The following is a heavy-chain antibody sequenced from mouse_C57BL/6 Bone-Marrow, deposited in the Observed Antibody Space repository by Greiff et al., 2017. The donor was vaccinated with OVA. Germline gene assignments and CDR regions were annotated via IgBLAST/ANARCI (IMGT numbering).Heavy chain of an antibody. CDR3: ARRGIYYGNIYAMDY. D-gene: IGHD2-1*01. V-gene: IGHV1-52*01. J-gene: IGHJ4*01. Sequence: QVQLQQPGAELVRPGSSVKLSCKASGYTFTSYWMHWVKQRPIQGLEWIGNIDPSDSETHYNQKFKDKATLTVDKSSSTAYMQLSSLTSEDSAVYYCARRGIYYGNIYAMDYWGQGTSVTVSS. CDR1: GYTFTSYW. CDR2: IDPSDSET.